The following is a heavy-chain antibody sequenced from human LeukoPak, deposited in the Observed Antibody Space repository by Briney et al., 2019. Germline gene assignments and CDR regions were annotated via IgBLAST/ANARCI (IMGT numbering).Heavy chain of an antibody. CDR3: ARELGSGYGYGMDV. J-gene: IGHJ6*02. Sequence: SETLSLTCTVSDGSIIPYYWSWIRQPPGKGLEWIGWVYDSGNTKYTKYNSSLTSRVTISLDTSKKQFSLEVTSVTAAGTALYYCARELGSGYGYGMDVWGQGTTVTVSS. CDR2: VYDSGNTKYT. D-gene: IGHD5-12*01. V-gene: IGHV4-59*01. CDR1: DGSIIPYY.